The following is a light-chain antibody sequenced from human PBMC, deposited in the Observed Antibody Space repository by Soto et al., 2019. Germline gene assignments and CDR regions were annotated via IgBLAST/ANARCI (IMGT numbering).Light chain of an antibody. V-gene: IGKV3-20*01. J-gene: IGKJ4*02. CDR3: QQDGSTPPLT. CDR1: QSVSTHY. Sequence: IVLMQSPGTLSLSPGERATLSCRASQSVSTHYVAWYQPNPGQAPRLLIAGASSRATGIPDRFSGSGAGTDFTLTISRLEPEDFAVYYGQQDGSTPPLTFGGGTKVEIK. CDR2: GAS.